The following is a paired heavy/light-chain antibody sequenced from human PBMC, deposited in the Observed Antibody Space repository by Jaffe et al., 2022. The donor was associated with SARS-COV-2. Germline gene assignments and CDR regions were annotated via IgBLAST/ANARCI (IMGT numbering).Light chain of an antibody. CDR3: QHYDNWSGT. V-gene: IGKV3-15*01. CDR2: DAS. J-gene: IGKJ1*01. Sequence: EIVLTQSPATLSVSPGDRATLSCRASQSISNNLAWYQQRPGQPPRLLIYDASTRATGFPARFGGSGSGTEFTLTISSLQSEDFAVYYCQHYDNWSGTFGQGTKLEIK. CDR1: QSISNN.
Heavy chain of an antibody. CDR1: GFTFTKYW. V-gene: IGHV5-51*01. J-gene: IGHJ3*02. D-gene: IGHD3-3*01. CDR3: ARRRPSYDNVWSGFDI. Sequence: EVQLVQSGAEIRKPGESLNISCKASGFTFTKYWIGWVRQMPGKGLEWMGVIYPGDSDTRYSPSFQGQVTISGDKSLSIVYLQWSSLKASDTAMYYCARRRPSYDNVWSGFDIWGQGTRVTVSS. CDR2: IYPGDSDT.